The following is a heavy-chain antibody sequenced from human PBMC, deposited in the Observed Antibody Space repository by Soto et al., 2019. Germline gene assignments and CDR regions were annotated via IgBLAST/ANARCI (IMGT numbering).Heavy chain of an antibody. Sequence: ASVKVSCKTSGYTFSDYGISWVRQAPGQGLEWMGWISAKNGNTNFAQKFRGRVSMTTDTSTSTVYMELRSLNPDDTAVYYCAREPPETTPDYWGQGTLVTVSS. CDR3: AREPPETTPDY. CDR2: ISAKNGNT. J-gene: IGHJ4*02. V-gene: IGHV1-18*01. D-gene: IGHD1-1*01. CDR1: GYTFSDYG.